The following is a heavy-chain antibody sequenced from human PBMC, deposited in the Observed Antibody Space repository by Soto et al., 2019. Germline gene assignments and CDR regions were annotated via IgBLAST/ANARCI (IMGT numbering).Heavy chain of an antibody. CDR2: IFYSGST. CDR3: AGHYYDSSGYYVSPYYFDY. CDR1: GGSISSYY. Sequence: SETLSLTCSVSGGSISSYYWSWIRQPPGKGLEWIGYIFYSGSTNYNPSLKSRVTISVDTSKNQFSLKLSSVTAADTAVYYCAGHYYDSSGYYVSPYYFDYWGQGTLVTVSS. D-gene: IGHD3-22*01. V-gene: IGHV4-59*08. J-gene: IGHJ4*02.